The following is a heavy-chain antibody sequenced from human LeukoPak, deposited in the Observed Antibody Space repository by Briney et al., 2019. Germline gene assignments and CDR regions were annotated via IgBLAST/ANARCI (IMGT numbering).Heavy chain of an antibody. V-gene: IGHV1-24*01. CDR3: ATELGGAKWFDP. CDR2: FDPEDGET. CDR1: GYTLTELS. D-gene: IGHD3-16*01. Sequence: ASVKVSCKVSGYTLTELSMHWVRQAPGKGLEWMGGFDPEDGETIYAQKFQGRVTMTEDTSTDTAYMELSSLRSEDTAVYYCATELGGAKWFDPWGQGTLATVSS. J-gene: IGHJ5*02.